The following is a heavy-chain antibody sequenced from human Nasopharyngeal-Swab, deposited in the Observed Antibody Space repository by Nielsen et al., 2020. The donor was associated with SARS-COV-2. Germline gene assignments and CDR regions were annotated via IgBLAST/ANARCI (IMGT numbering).Heavy chain of an antibody. V-gene: IGHV3-30*18. J-gene: IGHJ6*03. CDR3: AKDSVTTSYYYYYMDV. Sequence: GESLEISCAASGFTFSSYGMHWVRQAPGKGLEWVAVISYDGTYKKYADSVKGRFTISRDKSKNTLYLQINSLRGEDTAVYYCAKDSVTTSYYYYYMDVWGKGTTVTVSS. D-gene: IGHD4-11*01. CDR1: GFTFSSYG. CDR2: ISYDGTYK.